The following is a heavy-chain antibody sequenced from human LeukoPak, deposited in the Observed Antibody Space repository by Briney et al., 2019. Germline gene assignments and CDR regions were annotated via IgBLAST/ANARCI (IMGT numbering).Heavy chain of an antibody. V-gene: IGHV4-30-4*01. Sequence: SETLSLTCAVYGGSFSGYYWSWIRQPPGKGLEWIGFIYYSGSTYYNPSLKSRVTISVDTSKNQFSLKLSSVTAADMAVYYCARGGATTVTDHWNNWFDPWGQGTLVTVSS. CDR3: ARGGATTVTDHWNNWFDP. CDR2: IYYSGST. D-gene: IGHD4-17*01. CDR1: GGSFSGYY. J-gene: IGHJ5*02.